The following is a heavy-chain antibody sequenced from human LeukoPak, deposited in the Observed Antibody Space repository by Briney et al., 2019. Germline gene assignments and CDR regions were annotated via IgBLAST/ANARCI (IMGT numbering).Heavy chain of an antibody. CDR1: GGSISSYY. D-gene: IGHD6-19*01. V-gene: IGHV4-59*01. J-gene: IGHJ3*02. Sequence: SETLSLTCTVSGGSISSYYWSWIRQPPGKGLEWIGYIYYSGSTNYNPSLKSRVTISEDTSKNQFSLKLSSVTAADTAVYYCARATLSKWLAIDAFDIWGQGTMVTVSS. CDR2: IYYSGST. CDR3: ARATLSKWLAIDAFDI.